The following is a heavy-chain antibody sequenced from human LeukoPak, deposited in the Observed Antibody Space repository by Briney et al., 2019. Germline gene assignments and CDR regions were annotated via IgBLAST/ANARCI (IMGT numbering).Heavy chain of an antibody. J-gene: IGHJ6*02. CDR1: GYNFTTYG. V-gene: IGHV1-18*01. Sequence: GASVKVSCKASGYNFTTYGVSWVRQAPGQRPEWMGWISCYNGNSKSSEKFQGRVTMTIETSTSTVYMELRTLKNDDTAVYYCARDAGDSMDVWGLGTTVIVSS. CDR2: ISCYNGNS. CDR3: ARDAGDSMDV.